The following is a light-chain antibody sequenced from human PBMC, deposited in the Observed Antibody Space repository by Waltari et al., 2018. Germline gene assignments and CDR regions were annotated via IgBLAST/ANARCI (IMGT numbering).Light chain of an antibody. CDR2: YAS. CDR3: HQSDRIPQT. Sequence: EIVLTQFPDFQSVTPKEKVTITCRASQSIGTKLHWYQQKPDQSPKLLIKYASQSFSGVPARFSGSGSGTEFTLTITSLEAEDAATYYCHQSDRIPQTFGQGTRLEIK. J-gene: IGKJ5*01. CDR1: QSIGTK. V-gene: IGKV6-21*01.